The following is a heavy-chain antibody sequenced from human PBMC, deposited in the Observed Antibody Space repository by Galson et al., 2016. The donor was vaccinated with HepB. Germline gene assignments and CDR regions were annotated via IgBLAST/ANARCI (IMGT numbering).Heavy chain of an antibody. V-gene: IGHV4-34*01. CDR3: ARLRTLGSRTAEGWFYYGLDV. CDR2: INHSGST. CDR1: GESLSGSH. D-gene: IGHD3-10*01. J-gene: IGHJ6*02. Sequence: ETLSLTCTVSGESLSGSHWTWVRQPPRRGLEWIGEINHSGSTNYNPSLKSRVTISVDTSTSPFSLDLASVTAADTAVYFCARLRTLGSRTAEGWFYYGLDVWGRGTTVTVSS.